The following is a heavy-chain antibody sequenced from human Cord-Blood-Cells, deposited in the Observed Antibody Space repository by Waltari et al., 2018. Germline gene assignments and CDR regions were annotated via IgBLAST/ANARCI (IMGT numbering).Heavy chain of an antibody. CDR1: GGSISSSNW. CDR2: IYHSGST. CDR3: AGRASIAAAGGAFDI. D-gene: IGHD6-13*01. V-gene: IGHV4-4*02. Sequence: QVQLQESGPGLVKPSGTLSLTCAVSGGSISSSNWWSWVRQPPGKGLEWIGEIYHSGSTNYTPALKSRVTISVDKSKNQFSRKLSSVTAADTAVYYCAGRASIAAAGGAFDIWGQGTMVTVSS. J-gene: IGHJ3*02.